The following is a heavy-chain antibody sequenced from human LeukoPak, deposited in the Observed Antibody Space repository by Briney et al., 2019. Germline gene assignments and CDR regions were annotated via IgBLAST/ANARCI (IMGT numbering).Heavy chain of an antibody. CDR1: GGSFSGYY. V-gene: IGHV4-34*01. CDR2: INHSGST. D-gene: IGHD3-10*01. J-gene: IGHJ4*02. Sequence: SETLSLTCAVYGGSFSGYYWSWIRQPPGKGLEWIGEINHSGSTNCNPSLKSRVTISVDTSKNQFSLKLSSVTAADAAVYYCARGRVYYGSGSYYPLDYWGQGTLVTVSS. CDR3: ARGRVYYGSGSYYPLDY.